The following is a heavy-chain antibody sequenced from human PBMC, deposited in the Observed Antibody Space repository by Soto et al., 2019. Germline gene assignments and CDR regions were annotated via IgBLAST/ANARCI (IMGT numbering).Heavy chain of an antibody. CDR1: GGSFSGYY. D-gene: IGHD6-13*01. V-gene: IGHV4-34*01. CDR3: ARGAASSSWYPIGYFDY. J-gene: IGHJ4*02. Sequence: SETLSLTCAVYGGSFSGYYWSWIRQPPGKGLEWIGEINHSGSTNYNPSLKSRVTISVDTSKNQFSLKLSSVTAADTAVYYCARGAASSSWYPIGYFDYWGQGTLVTVSS. CDR2: INHSGST.